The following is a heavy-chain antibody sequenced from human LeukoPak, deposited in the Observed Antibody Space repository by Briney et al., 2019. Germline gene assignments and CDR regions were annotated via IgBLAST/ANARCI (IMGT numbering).Heavy chain of an antibody. CDR1: GGSISNYY. J-gene: IGHJ4*02. V-gene: IGHV4-59*06. Sequence: SETLSLTCTVSGGSISNYYWSWIRQPPGKGLEWIGYIYYSGSTYYNPSLKSRVTISVDTSKNQFSLKLSSVTAADTAVYYCARGLGVVNLDYWGQGTLVTVSS. D-gene: IGHD3-3*01. CDR3: ARGLGVVNLDY. CDR2: IYYSGST.